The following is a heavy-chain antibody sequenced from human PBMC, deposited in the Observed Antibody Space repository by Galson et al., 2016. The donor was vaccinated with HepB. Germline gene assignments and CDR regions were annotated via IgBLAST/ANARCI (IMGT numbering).Heavy chain of an antibody. J-gene: IGHJ6*02. Sequence: SLRLSCATPGFTFNLYSMNWVRQAPGKGLEWVSFISSSSSYIYYADSVKGRFTISRDNAKNSLYLQMNSLRAEDTAVYYCARETYSNYDVGHENYRYYGLDVWGQGTTVTVSS. V-gene: IGHV3-21*01. D-gene: IGHD4-11*01. CDR1: GFTFNLYS. CDR2: ISSSSSYI. CDR3: ARETYSNYDVGHENYRYYGLDV.